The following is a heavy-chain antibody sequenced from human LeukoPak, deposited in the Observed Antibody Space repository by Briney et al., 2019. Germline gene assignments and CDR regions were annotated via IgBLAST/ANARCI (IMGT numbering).Heavy chain of an antibody. CDR1: GFTFSSYA. CDR2: ISYDGSNK. D-gene: IGHD3-22*01. J-gene: IGHJ4*02. V-gene: IGHV3-30-3*01. Sequence: GGSLRLSCAASGFTFSSYAMHWVRQAPGKGLEWVAVISYDGSNKYYADSVKGRFTISRDNSKNTLYLQMNSLRAEDTAVYYCARDSPSIAVVIKYYFDYWGQGTLVTVSS. CDR3: ARDSPSIAVVIKYYFDY.